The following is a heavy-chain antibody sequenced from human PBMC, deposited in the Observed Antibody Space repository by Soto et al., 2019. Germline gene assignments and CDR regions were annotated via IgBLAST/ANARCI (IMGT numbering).Heavy chain of an antibody. V-gene: IGHV3-48*01. CDR3: ARRGDYCSSTSCYRLHYYYYYMDV. Sequence: PGGSLRLSCAASGFTFSSYSMNWVRQAPGKGLEGVSYISSSSSTIYYADSVKGRFTISRDNAKNSLYLQMNSLSAEDTAVYYCARRGDYCSSTSCYRLHYYYYYMDVWGKGTTVTVSS. CDR2: ISSSSSTI. D-gene: IGHD2-2*02. J-gene: IGHJ6*03. CDR1: GFTFSSYS.